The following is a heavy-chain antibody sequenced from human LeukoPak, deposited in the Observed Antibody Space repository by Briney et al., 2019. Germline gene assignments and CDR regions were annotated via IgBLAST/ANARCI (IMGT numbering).Heavy chain of an antibody. CDR1: GFTFSTYW. J-gene: IGHJ4*02. CDR2: ISYDGSNK. CDR3: AKTGRETAVFDY. Sequence: GGSLRLSCAASGFTFSTYWMSWVRQAPGKGLEWVAVISYDGSNKYYADSVKGRFTISRDNSKNTLYLQMNSLRAEDTAVYYCAKTGRETAVFDYWGQGTLVTVSS. V-gene: IGHV3-30*18.